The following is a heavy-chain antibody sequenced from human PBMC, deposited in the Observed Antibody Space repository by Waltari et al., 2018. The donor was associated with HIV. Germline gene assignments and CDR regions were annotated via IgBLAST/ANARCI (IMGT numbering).Heavy chain of an antibody. V-gene: IGHV3-23*01. CDR1: GFTFSNYA. J-gene: IGHJ4*02. CDR2: ISGSSTSI. D-gene: IGHD6-19*01. Sequence: EVQLLESGGGLVQPGLSLRLSCAASGFTFSNYAMGWVRQAPGRGLEWVSSISGSSTSIYYADYVKGRFTISRDNSRNTLYLQMNSLRAEDTAVYYCAKDLAVASEDYWGQGTLVTVSS. CDR3: AKDLAVASEDY.